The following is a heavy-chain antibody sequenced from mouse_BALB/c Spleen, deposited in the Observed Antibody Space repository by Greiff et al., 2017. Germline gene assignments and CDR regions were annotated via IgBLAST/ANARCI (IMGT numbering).Heavy chain of an antibody. CDR2: ISSGGST. D-gene: IGHD2-1*01. V-gene: IGHV5-6-5*01. Sequence: EVRLVESGGGLVKPGGSLKLSCAASGFTFSSYAMSWVRQTPEKGLEWVGSISSGGSTYYPDSVKGRFTISRDNARNILYLQMSSLRSEDAAMYYCAQHYGNFDYWGQGTTLTVSS. J-gene: IGHJ2*01. CDR3: AQHYGNFDY. CDR1: GFTFSSYA.